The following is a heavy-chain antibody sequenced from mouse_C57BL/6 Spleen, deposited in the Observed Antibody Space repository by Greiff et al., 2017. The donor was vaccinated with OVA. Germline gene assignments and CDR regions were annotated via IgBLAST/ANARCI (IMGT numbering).Heavy chain of an antibody. CDR3: TRSKEFITTVVAPFDV. Sequence: SGAELVRPGASVTLSCKASGYTFTDYEMHWVKQTPVHGLEWIGAIDPETGGTAYNQKFKGKAILTADKSSSTAYMELRSLTSEDSAVYYCTRSKEFITTVVAPFDVWGTGTTVTVSS. D-gene: IGHD1-1*01. V-gene: IGHV1-15*01. CDR2: IDPETGGT. CDR1: GYTFTDYE. J-gene: IGHJ1*03.